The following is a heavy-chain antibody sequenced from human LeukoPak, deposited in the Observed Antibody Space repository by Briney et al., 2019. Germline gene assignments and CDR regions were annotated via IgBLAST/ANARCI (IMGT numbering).Heavy chain of an antibody. CDR2: IIPIFGTA. D-gene: IGHD2-21*02. CDR1: GGTFSSYA. J-gene: IGHJ3*02. Sequence: GASVKVSCKASGGTFSSYAISWVRQAPGQGLEWMGGIIPIFGTANYAQKFQGRVTITTDESTSTAYMELSSLRSEDTAVYYCASPCGGDCAGAFDIWGQGTMVTVSS. CDR3: ASPCGGDCAGAFDI. V-gene: IGHV1-69*05.